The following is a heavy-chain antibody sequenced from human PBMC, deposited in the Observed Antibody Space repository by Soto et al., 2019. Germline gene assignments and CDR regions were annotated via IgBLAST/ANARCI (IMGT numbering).Heavy chain of an antibody. CDR2: FIPIVGTG. Sequence: QVQLVQSGAEVRKPGSSVTVSCKASGGTFSNYAISWVRQAPGQGLEWMGGFIPIVGTGSYAQKFQGRVTITADEPTTTAYMELSSLRFEDTAVYYCARVVILVPTASTHYYYHMDAWGPGTTVTVSS. CDR3: ARVVILVPTASTHYYYHMDA. V-gene: IGHV1-69*01. CDR1: GGTFSNYA. J-gene: IGHJ6*02. D-gene: IGHD2-21*01.